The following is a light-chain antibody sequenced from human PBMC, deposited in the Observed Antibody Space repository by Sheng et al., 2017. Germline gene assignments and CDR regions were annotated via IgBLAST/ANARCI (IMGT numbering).Light chain of an antibody. CDR3: QQYGSSPQT. Sequence: EIVLTQSPGTLSLSPGERATLSCRASQSVNSNYLAWYQQKPGQAPRLLIYGASSRATGIPDRLSGSGSGTDFTLTISRLEPEDFAVFYCQQYGSSPQTFGQGTKVEIK. CDR2: GAS. J-gene: IGKJ1*01. V-gene: IGKV3-20*01. CDR1: QSVNSNY.